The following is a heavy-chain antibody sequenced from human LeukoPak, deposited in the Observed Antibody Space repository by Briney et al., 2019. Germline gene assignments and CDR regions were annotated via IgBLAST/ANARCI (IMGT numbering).Heavy chain of an antibody. CDR3: ARERERVTMVRGVRGYWFDP. V-gene: IGHV4-59*12. J-gene: IGHJ5*02. Sequence: PSETLSLTCNVSGGSISSYYWSWIRQPPGKGLEWIGYIYDSENTSYNPSLKSRVTISVDTSKNQFSLKLSSVTAADTAVYYCARERERVTMVRGVRGYWFDPWGQGTLVTVSS. D-gene: IGHD3-10*01. CDR2: IYDSENT. CDR1: GGSISSYY.